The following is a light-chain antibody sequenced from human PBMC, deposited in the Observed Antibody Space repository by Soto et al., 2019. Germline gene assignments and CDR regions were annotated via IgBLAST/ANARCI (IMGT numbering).Light chain of an antibody. V-gene: IGKV3-20*01. CDR1: QSVSSSY. CDR3: XQYGSSPPVT. CDR2: GAS. Sequence: EIVLTQSPGTLSLSPGERATLSCRASQSVSSSYLAWYQQKPGQAPRLLIYGASSMATGIPYRFSDSGSGTDXXXTXXRXEPEDFAVYYXXQYGSSPPVTFGQGTKLEIK. J-gene: IGKJ2*01.